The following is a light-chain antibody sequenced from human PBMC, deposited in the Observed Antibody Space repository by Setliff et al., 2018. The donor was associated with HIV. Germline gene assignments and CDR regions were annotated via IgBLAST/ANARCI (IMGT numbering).Light chain of an antibody. V-gene: IGLV2-11*01. CDR3: AAWDDSLNGYV. CDR1: SSDVGAYNY. J-gene: IGLJ1*01. Sequence: QSALTQPRSVSGSPGQSVTISCTGTSSDVGAYNYVSWYQQHPGKAPKLMICDVSKRPSGVPDRFSGSKSGTSASLAISGLQSEDEADYYCAAWDDSLNGYVFGTGTKVTVL. CDR2: DVS.